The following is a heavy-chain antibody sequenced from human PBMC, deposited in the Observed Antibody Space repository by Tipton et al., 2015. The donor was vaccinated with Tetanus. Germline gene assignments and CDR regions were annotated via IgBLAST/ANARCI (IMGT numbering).Heavy chain of an antibody. Sequence: SLRLSCAVSGLTFSTSGYHWVRQAPGKGLETVAVISYDGTKKDYADSMKGRCSISRDNSKSTLYLQMNSLTLEDTAVYYCARASGLLIDLWGQGTLVSVSS. J-gene: IGHJ5*02. CDR1: GLTFSTSG. CDR2: ISYDGTKK. CDR3: ARASGLLIDL. V-gene: IGHV3-30*03. D-gene: IGHD3-10*01.